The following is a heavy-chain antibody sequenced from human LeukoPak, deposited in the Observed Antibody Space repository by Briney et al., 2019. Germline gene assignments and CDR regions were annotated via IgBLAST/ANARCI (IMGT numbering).Heavy chain of an antibody. CDR1: EFTFSDSR. CDR2: IKEDGSEE. Sequence: PGGSLRLSCAASEFTFSDSRMSWVRQAPGKGLEWVAAIKEDGSEEYYMDSVKGRFTISRDNAKNSLYLQMNSLRDEDTGVYDRGAYIEWVRGQVWGKGTEVSV. J-gene: IGHJ6*01. D-gene: IGHD1-26*01. CDR3: GAYIEWVRGQV. V-gene: IGHV3-7*01.